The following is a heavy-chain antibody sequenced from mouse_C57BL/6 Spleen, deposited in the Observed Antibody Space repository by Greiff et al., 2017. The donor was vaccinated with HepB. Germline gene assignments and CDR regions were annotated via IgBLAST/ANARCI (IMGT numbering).Heavy chain of an antibody. CDR3: ARRGSSYDY. CDR2: IDPSDSYT. CDR1: GYTFTSYW. V-gene: IGHV1-69*01. Sequence: VKLQQPGAELVMPGASVKLSCKASGYTFTSYWMHWVKQRPGQGLEWIGEIDPSDSYTNYNQKFKGKSTLTVDKSSSTAYMQLSSLTSEDSAVYYCARRGSSYDYWGQGTTLTVSS. J-gene: IGHJ2*01. D-gene: IGHD1-1*01.